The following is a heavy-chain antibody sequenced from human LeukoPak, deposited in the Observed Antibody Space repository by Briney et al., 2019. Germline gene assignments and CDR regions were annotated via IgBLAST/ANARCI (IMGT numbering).Heavy chain of an antibody. J-gene: IGHJ4*02. CDR3: ARARPSMWIDY. V-gene: IGHV3-30*04. CDR1: GFTFSSYE. D-gene: IGHD5-12*01. Sequence: GGSLRLSCAASGFTFSSYEMNWVRQAPGKGLEWVAVISYDGSDKFYADSVKGRFTISRDSSKNTLYLQMNSLRPEDTAVYYCARARPSMWIDYWGQGTLVTVSS. CDR2: ISYDGSDK.